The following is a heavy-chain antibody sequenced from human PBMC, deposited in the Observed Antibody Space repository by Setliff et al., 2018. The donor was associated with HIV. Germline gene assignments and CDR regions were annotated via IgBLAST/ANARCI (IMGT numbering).Heavy chain of an antibody. CDR2: IYTSGST. J-gene: IGHJ3*02. Sequence: SETLSLTCTVSGGSISSGSNYWSWIRQPAGKGLEWVGHIYTSGSTNYNPSLKSRVTISVDTSKNQFYLKLSSVTAADTAVYYCARILLYDSSAYFVNAFDIWGQGTVVTVSS. CDR1: GGSISSGSNY. CDR3: ARILLYDSSAYFVNAFDI. V-gene: IGHV4-61*09. D-gene: IGHD3-22*01.